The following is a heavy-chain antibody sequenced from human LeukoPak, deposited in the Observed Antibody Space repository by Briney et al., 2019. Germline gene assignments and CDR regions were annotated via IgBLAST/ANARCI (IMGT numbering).Heavy chain of an antibody. CDR3: ARGYSGYNYVY. Sequence: SETLSLTCAVYGGSFSGYYWSWIRQPPGKGLEWIGEINHSGSTNYNPSLKSRVTMSVDTSKNQFSLKLNSVTAADTAVYYCARGYSGYNYVYWGQGALVTVSS. CDR1: GGSFSGYY. D-gene: IGHD5-12*01. CDR2: INHSGST. V-gene: IGHV4-34*01. J-gene: IGHJ4*02.